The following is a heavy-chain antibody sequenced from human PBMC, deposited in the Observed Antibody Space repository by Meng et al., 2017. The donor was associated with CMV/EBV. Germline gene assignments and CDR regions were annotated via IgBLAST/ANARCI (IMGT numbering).Heavy chain of an antibody. CDR3: ARLSGPQYYYDSSGYYNY. J-gene: IGHJ4*02. CDR2: MNPNSGNT. Sequence: ASVKVSCKASGYTFTSYDINWVRQATGQGLEWMGWMNPNSGNTGYAQKFQGRVTMTRNTSISTAYMELSSLRSDDTAVYYCARLSGPQYYYDSSGYYNYWGQGTLVTVSS. V-gene: IGHV1-8*01. D-gene: IGHD3-22*01. CDR1: GYTFTSYD.